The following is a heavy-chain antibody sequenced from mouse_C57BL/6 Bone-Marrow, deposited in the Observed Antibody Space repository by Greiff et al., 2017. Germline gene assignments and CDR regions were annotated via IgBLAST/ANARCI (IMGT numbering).Heavy chain of an antibody. CDR2: ISDGGSST. CDR1: GFSFSSYA. CDR3: AVVSGLDY. Sequence: DVKLVESGRGLVKPGGSLKLSCAASGFSFSSYAMTWVRQTTEKRLEWVATISDGGSSTYYPDNVKGRFTISRDNAKNNLYLQISHLTSEDTAMYYCAVVSGLDYWGQGTTLTVSS. J-gene: IGHJ2*01. V-gene: IGHV5-4*03.